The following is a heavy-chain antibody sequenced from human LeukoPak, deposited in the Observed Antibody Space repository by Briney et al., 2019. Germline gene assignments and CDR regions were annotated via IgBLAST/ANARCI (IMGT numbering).Heavy chain of an antibody. J-gene: IGHJ4*02. CDR2: IYYSGST. CDR3: ARLSPPVY. CDR1: GGSVSSYY. V-gene: IGHV4-59*08. Sequence: SETLSLTCTVSGGSVSSYYWSWIRQPPGKGLEWIGYIYYSGSTNYNPSLKSRVTISVDTSKNQFSLKLSSVTAADTAVYYCARLSPPVYWGQGTLVTVSS.